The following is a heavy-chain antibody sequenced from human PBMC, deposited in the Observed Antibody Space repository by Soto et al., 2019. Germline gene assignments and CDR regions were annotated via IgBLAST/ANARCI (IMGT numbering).Heavy chain of an antibody. D-gene: IGHD3-10*01. CDR1: GYTLTELS. Sequence: QVQLVQSGAEVKKPGASVKVSCKVSGYTLTELSMHWVRQAPGKGLEWMGGFDPEDGETIYAQKFQGRVTMTEDTATDTAYMELSSLRSEDTAVYYCATDKEGEDSYGSGSYWFDPWGQGTLVTVSS. J-gene: IGHJ5*02. CDR3: ATDKEGEDSYGSGSYWFDP. CDR2: FDPEDGET. V-gene: IGHV1-24*01.